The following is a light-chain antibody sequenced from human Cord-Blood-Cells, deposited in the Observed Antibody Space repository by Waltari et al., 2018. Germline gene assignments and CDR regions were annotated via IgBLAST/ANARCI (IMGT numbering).Light chain of an antibody. J-gene: IGKJ3*01. CDR1: QSVSSN. CDR2: GAS. Sequence: EIVMTQSPATLSVSPGERATLSCRASQSVSSNLAWYQQKPGQAPRLLISGASPRATGIPARFSGSGSGTEFTLTISSLQSEDFAVYYCQQYNNWPFTFGPGTKVDIK. V-gene: IGKV3-15*01. CDR3: QQYNNWPFT.